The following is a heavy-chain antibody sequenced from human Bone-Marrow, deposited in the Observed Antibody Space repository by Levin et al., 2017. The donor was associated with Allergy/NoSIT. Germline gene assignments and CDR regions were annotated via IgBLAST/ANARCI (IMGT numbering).Heavy chain of an antibody. Sequence: LSLTCAASGFSFSDSYMTWIRQAPGKGLEWISYISGSSSYKNYADSVKGRFTISRDNTKKELYLQMNSLRGDDTAMYYCVTTSGWYSRSRPFDYWGQGTLVAVSS. CDR3: VTTSGWYSRSRPFDY. CDR1: GFSFSDSY. J-gene: IGHJ4*02. V-gene: IGHV3-11*03. D-gene: IGHD6-19*01. CDR2: ISGSSSYK.